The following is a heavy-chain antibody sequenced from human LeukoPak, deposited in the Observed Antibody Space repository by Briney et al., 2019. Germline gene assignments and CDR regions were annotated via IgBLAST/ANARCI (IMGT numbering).Heavy chain of an antibody. CDR3: ASGSSQPSNSCRNYYYCYGMDV. CDR2: ISAYNGNT. D-gene: IGHD2-2*01. Sequence: GASVKVSCEASGYTFSSYGINWVRQAPGQGLEWMGWISAYNGNTNYAQHLQGRVTMTTDTSTSTAYMELRSLRSGDTAVYYCASGSSQPSNSCRNYYYCYGMDVWGQGTTVTVSS. J-gene: IGHJ6*02. CDR1: GYTFSSYG. V-gene: IGHV1-18*01.